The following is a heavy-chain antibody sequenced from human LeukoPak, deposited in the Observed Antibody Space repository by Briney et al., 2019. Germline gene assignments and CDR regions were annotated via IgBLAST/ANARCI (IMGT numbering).Heavy chain of an antibody. J-gene: IGHJ6*04. Sequence: RGSLRLSCAASGFTFSSYDLHWVRQATGKGLEWVSAIGTAGDPYYPGSVKGRFTISRENAKNSLYLQMNSLRAGDTAVYYCARGARYYGSGSYGGMDVWGKGTTVTVSS. CDR1: GFTFSSYD. D-gene: IGHD3-10*01. CDR3: ARGARYYGSGSYGGMDV. CDR2: IGTAGDP. V-gene: IGHV3-13*05.